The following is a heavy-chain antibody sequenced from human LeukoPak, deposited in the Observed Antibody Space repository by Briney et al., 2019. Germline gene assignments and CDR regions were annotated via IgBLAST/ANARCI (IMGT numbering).Heavy chain of an antibody. D-gene: IGHD3-3*01. CDR3: ANEWSAFDF. V-gene: IGHV4-59*11. CDR2: IKQSGGT. J-gene: IGHJ3*01. CDR1: GDSKSYHK. Sequence: SETLSLTCTVSGDSKSYHKWSWIRQSPGKRLEWIGYIKQSGGTNYNPSLKSRVTISVDTSKNRFSLQLGSVTAADTAVYYCANEWSAFDFWGQGTMVTVSS.